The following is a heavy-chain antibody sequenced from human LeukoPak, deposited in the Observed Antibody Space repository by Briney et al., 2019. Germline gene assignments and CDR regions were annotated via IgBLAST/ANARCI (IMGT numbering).Heavy chain of an antibody. CDR1: GYTFTSYG. CDR3: ARVQYQLLYRPYYFGY. J-gene: IGHJ4*02. CDR2: ISAYNGNT. D-gene: IGHD2-2*02. V-gene: IGHV1-18*01. Sequence: ASVKVSCKASGYTFTSYGISWVRQAPGQGLEWMGWISAYNGNTNYAQKLQGRVTMTTDTSTSTAYMELRSLRSDDTAVYYCARVQYQLLYRPYYFGYWGQGTLVTVSS.